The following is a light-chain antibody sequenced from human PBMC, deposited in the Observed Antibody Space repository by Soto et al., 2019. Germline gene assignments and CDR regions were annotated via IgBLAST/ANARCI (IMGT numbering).Light chain of an antibody. CDR3: QTWDTGILV. J-gene: IGLJ2*01. Sequence: QLVLTQSPSASASLGASVKLTCTLSSGHSNYAIAWHQQQPERGPRYLMKVNSDGGHIKGDGIPDRFSGSSSGAERSLTISSLQSEDEADYYCQTWDTGILVFGGGTKLTVL. CDR1: SGHSNYA. CDR2: VNSDGGH. V-gene: IGLV4-69*01.